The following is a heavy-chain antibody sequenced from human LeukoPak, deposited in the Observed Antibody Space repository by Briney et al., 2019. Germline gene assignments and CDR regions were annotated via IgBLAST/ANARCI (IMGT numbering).Heavy chain of an antibody. V-gene: IGHV3-23*01. CDR3: AKGSGYADY. CDR1: GFTFSTYA. J-gene: IGHJ4*02. D-gene: IGHD3-22*01. CDR2: ISVSGGNT. Sequence: GGSLRLSYAASGFTFSTYAMNWVRQAPGKGLEWVSTISVSGGNTYYADSVKGRFTISRDNSKNTLYLQMNSLRAEDTALYYCAKGSGYADYWGQGTLVTVSS.